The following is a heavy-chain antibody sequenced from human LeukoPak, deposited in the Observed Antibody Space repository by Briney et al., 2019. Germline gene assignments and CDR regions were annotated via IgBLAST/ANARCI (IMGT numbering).Heavy chain of an antibody. D-gene: IGHD5-12*01. CDR3: ARGEWLRFYYYYMDV. CDR1: GGSISSYY. Sequence: SETLSLTCTVSGGSISSYYWSWLRQPPGKGLEWIGYIYYSGSTNYNPSLKSRVTISVDTSKNQFSLKLSSVTAADTAVYYCARGEWLRFYYYYMDVWGKGTTVTVSS. CDR2: IYYSGST. V-gene: IGHV4-59*01. J-gene: IGHJ6*03.